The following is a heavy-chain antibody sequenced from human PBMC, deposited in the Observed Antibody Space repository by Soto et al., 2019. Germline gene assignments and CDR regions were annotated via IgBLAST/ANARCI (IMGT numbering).Heavy chain of an antibody. J-gene: IGHJ4*02. CDR2: INPSGDST. V-gene: IGHV1-46*01. D-gene: IGHD5-12*01. CDR1: GYTFSNYY. Sequence: ASVKVSCKGAGYTFSNYYMHWVRQAPGQGLEWMGIINPSGDSTSYAQEFQGRATMTRETSTSTLYMELSSLRSEDTAVCYCARATRSGSPHFDHWGQGTLVTVSS. CDR3: ARATRSGSPHFDH.